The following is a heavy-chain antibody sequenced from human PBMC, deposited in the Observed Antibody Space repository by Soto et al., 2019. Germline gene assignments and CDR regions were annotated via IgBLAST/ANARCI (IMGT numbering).Heavy chain of an antibody. CDR2: IKQDGSEI. D-gene: IGHD2-2*01. CDR1: GFTFSSYW. V-gene: IGHV3-7*05. J-gene: IGHJ4*02. Sequence: GGSLRLSCAASGFTFSSYWMSWVRQGPGKGPEWVANIKQDGSEIYYVDSVKGRFTISRDNAKSSLYLQMTSLRAEDTAVYHCAKSLPAIPGDSWGQGTLVTVSS. CDR3: AKSLPAIPGDS.